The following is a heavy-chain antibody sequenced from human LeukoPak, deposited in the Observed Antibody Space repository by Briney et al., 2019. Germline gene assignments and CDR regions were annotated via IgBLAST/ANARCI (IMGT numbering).Heavy chain of an antibody. CDR2: ISSSGSTI. CDR3: AREGGPAVADYYDSSGYYIY. CDR1: GFTFSSYG. V-gene: IGHV3-48*03. J-gene: IGHJ4*02. D-gene: IGHD3-22*01. Sequence: PGGSLRLSCAASGFTFSSYGMNWVRQAPGKGLEWVSYISSSGSTIYYADSVKGRFTISRDNAKNSLYLQMNSLRAEDTAVYYCAREGGPAVADYYDSSGYYIYWGQGTLVTVSS.